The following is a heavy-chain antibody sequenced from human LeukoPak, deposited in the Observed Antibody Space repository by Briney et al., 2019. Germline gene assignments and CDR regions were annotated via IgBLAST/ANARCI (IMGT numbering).Heavy chain of an antibody. CDR3: ARHISGYSSSYFDY. Sequence: SETLSLTCTVSGGSISSSSYYWGWIRQPPGKGLEWIGSIYYSGSTYYNPSLKSRFTISVDTSKNQFSLKLSSVTAADTAVYYCARHISGYSSSYFDYWGQGTLVTVSS. D-gene: IGHD6-13*01. CDR1: GGSISSSSYY. CDR2: IYYSGST. V-gene: IGHV4-39*01. J-gene: IGHJ4*02.